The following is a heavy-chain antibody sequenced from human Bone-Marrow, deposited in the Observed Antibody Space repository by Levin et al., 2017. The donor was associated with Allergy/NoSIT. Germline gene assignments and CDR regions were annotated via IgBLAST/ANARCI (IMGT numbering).Heavy chain of an antibody. CDR2: LSHTGAYK. Sequence: LSLTCAASGFAFSSYDMHWVRQAPGKGLEWVARLSHTGAYKYYSDSVRGRFVISRDNSRSTLFLQLDSLRPEDTGLYYCARESPLLRCPDYWGQGTQVTVSS. CDR3: ARESPLLRCPDY. J-gene: IGHJ4*02. D-gene: IGHD4-17*01. V-gene: IGHV3-30*09. CDR1: GFAFSSYD.